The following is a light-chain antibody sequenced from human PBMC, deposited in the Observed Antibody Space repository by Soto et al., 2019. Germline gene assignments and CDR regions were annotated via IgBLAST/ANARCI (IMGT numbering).Light chain of an antibody. CDR3: QQRSNWQGAT. V-gene: IGKV3-11*01. Sequence: EIVVTQAPATLSLSPGERATLACRASQSVSSYLAWYQQKPGQAPRLLIYDASNRATGIPARFSGSGSGTDFTLTISSLEPEDFAVYYCQQRSNWQGATFGGGTKVESK. CDR1: QSVSSY. J-gene: IGKJ4*01. CDR2: DAS.